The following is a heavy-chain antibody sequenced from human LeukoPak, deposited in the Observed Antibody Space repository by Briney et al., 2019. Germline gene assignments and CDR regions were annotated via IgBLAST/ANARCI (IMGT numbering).Heavy chain of an antibody. J-gene: IGHJ2*01. D-gene: IGHD2-2*01. V-gene: IGHV4-59*13. Sequence: SETLSLTCTVSGDSIGTYYWVWVRQTPGKELEWIGYNYYRGRTNYNSSLKSRVTISVDTSKNHFSLKLSSVTAADTAVYYCATSRAELWGRGTLVTVSS. CDR2: NYYRGRT. CDR1: GDSIGTYY. CDR3: ATSRAEL.